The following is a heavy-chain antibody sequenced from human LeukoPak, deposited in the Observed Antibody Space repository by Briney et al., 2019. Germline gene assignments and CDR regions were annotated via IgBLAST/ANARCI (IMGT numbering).Heavy chain of an antibody. Sequence: SETLSLTCTVSGGSISSSSYYWGWIRQPPGKGLEWIGSIYYSGSTYYNPSLKSRVTISVDTSKNQFSLKLSSVTAADTAVYYCARHNWNYDGYNWFDPWGQGTLVTVSS. CDR2: IYYSGST. D-gene: IGHD1-7*01. J-gene: IGHJ5*02. CDR1: GGSISSSSYY. V-gene: IGHV4-39*01. CDR3: ARHNWNYDGYNWFDP.